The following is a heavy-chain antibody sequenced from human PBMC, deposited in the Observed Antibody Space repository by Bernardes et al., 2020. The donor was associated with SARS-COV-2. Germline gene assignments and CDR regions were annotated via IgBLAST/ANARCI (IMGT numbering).Heavy chain of an antibody. CDR3: AKSYKTAWYGDFDY. V-gene: IGHV3-23*01. CDR2: ISGDGNDT. CDR1: GFSFNIYV. Sequence: GGSLRLSCTASGFSFNIYVMSWVRQTPGKGLEWVSAISGDGNDTHYTDSVKGRFTISRDNSKNTLYLQMNSLADEDTAVYYCAKSYKTAWYGDFDYSGQGTIDTVSA. J-gene: IGHJ4*02. D-gene: IGHD3-10*01.